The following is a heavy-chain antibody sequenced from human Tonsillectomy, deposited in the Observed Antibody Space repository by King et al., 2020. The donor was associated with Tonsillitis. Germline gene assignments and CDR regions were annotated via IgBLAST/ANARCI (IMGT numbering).Heavy chain of an antibody. V-gene: IGHV4-34*01. J-gene: IGHJ3*02. CDR3: ARGGMITFGGVIVQDAFDI. D-gene: IGHD3-16*02. CDR1: GGSFSCYY. Sequence: VQLQQWGAGLLKPSETLSLTCAAYGGSFSCYYWSWILQPTGKGLEFIGEINPSGSTNYNPSLKSRVTISVETSKNQFSLKLNSVTAADTAVYYCARGGMITFGGVIVQDAFDIWGQGTMVTVSS. CDR2: INPSGST.